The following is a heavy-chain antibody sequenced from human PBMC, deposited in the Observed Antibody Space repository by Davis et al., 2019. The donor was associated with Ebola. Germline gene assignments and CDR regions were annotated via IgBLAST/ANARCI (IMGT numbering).Heavy chain of an antibody. CDR1: GFTFSSYG. CDR3: ASRNWNYDNDY. D-gene: IGHD1-7*01. Sequence: PGGSLRLSCAASGFTFSSYGMHWVRQAPGKGLEWVAVIWYDGSNKYYADSVKGRFTISRDNSKNTLYLQMNSLRAEDTAVYYCASRNWNYDNDYWGQGTLVTVSS. J-gene: IGHJ4*02. CDR2: IWYDGSNK. V-gene: IGHV3-33*01.